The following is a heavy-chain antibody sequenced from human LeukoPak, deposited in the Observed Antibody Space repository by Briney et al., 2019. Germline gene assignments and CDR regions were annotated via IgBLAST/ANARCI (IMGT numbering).Heavy chain of an antibody. J-gene: IGHJ4*02. CDR1: GGSISSYY. CDR2: IYTSGST. D-gene: IGHD3-10*01. V-gene: IGHV4-4*07. Sequence: SETLSLTCTVSGGSISSYYWSWIRQPAGKGLEWTGRIYTSGSTNYNPSLKSRVTMSVDTSKNQFSLKLSSVTAADTAVYYCARGKGYGSGSYLFDYWGQGTLVTVSS. CDR3: ARGKGYGSGSYLFDY.